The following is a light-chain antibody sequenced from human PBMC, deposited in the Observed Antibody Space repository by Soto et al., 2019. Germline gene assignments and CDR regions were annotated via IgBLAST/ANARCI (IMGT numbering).Light chain of an antibody. CDR2: EGV. CDR3: CSYVGATTYV. CDR1: ASNIGGYNL. V-gene: IGLV2-23*01. J-gene: IGLJ1*01. Sequence: QSALTQPASVSGSAGQSITITCTGSASNIGGYNLVSWYQHHAGKAPKAIIYEGVKRPSGVSNRFSGSKSGTTASLTISGLQAEDEADYYCCSYVGATTYVFGSGTKVTVL.